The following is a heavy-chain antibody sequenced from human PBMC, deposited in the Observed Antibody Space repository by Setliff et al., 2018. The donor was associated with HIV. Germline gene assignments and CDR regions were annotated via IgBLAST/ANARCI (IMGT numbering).Heavy chain of an antibody. D-gene: IGHD4-17*01. CDR3: ARAGSGATVPGV. J-gene: IGHJ6*04. CDR1: GVSVGSGDYY. Sequence: PSETLSLTCSVSGVSVGSGDYYWHWIRQHPEKALEWIGYIFHSGDTYYNPPLKSRISMSVDTSKNQFSLELTSLTAADTAVYYCARAGSGATVPGVWGKGTTVTVSS. CDR2: IFHSGDT. V-gene: IGHV4-31*03.